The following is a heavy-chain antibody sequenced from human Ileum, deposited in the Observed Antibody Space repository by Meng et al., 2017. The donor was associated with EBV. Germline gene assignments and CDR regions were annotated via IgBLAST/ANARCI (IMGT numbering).Heavy chain of an antibody. V-gene: IGHV1-18*01. J-gene: IGHJ4*02. CDR2: ISAYNGNT. D-gene: IGHD1-26*01. Sequence: QVQAVQSGAEVKKAGDSVKVCWKASGYTFSNYGISGLRQAPGQGLEWMGWISAYNGNTNYAQNLQGRVTMTTDTSTGTAYMEVRSLRSDDTAVYYCARAGNGGSYYFTYWGQGTLVTVSS. CDR3: ARAGNGGSYYFTY. CDR1: GYTFSNYG.